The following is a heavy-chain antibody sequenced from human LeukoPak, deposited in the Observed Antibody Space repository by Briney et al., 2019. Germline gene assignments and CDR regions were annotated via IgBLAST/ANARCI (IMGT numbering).Heavy chain of an antibody. CDR2: INVGNGNT. CDR3: ARQTYYYDSSGQNWFDP. D-gene: IGHD3-22*01. J-gene: IGHJ5*02. V-gene: IGHV1-3*01. Sequence: ASVQVSCKASGYTFTSYAMHWVRQAPGQRLEWMGWINVGNGNTKYSQKFQGRVTITRDTSASTAYMELSSLGSEDTAVYYCARQTYYYDSSGQNWFDPWGQGTLVTVSS. CDR1: GYTFTSYA.